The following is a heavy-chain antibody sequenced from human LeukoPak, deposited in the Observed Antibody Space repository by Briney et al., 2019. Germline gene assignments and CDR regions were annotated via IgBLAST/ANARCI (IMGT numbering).Heavy chain of an antibody. Sequence: SQTLSLTCTVSGGSIDGGVYYWSWIRQPAGKGLEWIGRIYSSGSTSYTPSLESRVTISVDTSKNQFSLKLTSVTAADTAVYFCARYGNVPSAHFDYWGQGALVTVSS. V-gene: IGHV4-61*02. D-gene: IGHD2-2*01. J-gene: IGHJ4*02. CDR3: ARYGNVPSAHFDY. CDR2: IYSSGST. CDR1: GGSIDGGVYY.